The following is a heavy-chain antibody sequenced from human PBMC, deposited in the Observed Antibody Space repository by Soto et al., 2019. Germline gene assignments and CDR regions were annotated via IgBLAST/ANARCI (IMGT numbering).Heavy chain of an antibody. J-gene: IGHJ6*03. CDR3: ARSITILDPYYYMDV. D-gene: IGHD3-9*01. Sequence: QVQLQQWGAGLLKPSETLSLTCAVYGGSFSGYYWSWIRQPPGKGLEWIGEINHSGSTNYNPSLKSRVTISVDTSKNQFSLKLSSVTAADTAVYYCARSITILDPYYYMDVWGKGTTVTVSS. V-gene: IGHV4-34*01. CDR1: GGSFSGYY. CDR2: INHSGST.